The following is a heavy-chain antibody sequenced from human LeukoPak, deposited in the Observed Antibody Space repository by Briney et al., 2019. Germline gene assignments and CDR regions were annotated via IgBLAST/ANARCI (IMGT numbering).Heavy chain of an antibody. CDR2: ISTDASST. D-gene: IGHD1-26*01. V-gene: IGHV3-74*01. CDR1: GFTFSSYW. CDR3: ARGIVIVGATGDYLDY. J-gene: IGHJ4*02. Sequence: GGSLRLSCAGSGFTFSSYWMHWVRQAPGKGLVWVSRISTDASSTTYADSVKGRFTISRDNSKNTLYLQMNSLRAEDTAVYYCARGIVIVGATGDYLDYWGQGTLVTVSS.